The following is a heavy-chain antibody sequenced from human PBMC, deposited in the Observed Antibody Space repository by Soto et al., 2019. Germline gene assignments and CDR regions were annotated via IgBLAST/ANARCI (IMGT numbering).Heavy chain of an antibody. CDR1: GDSISSTNYY. CDR3: ARHSTENYRYNYYFTMDV. J-gene: IGHJ6*02. Sequence: SETLSLTCTVSGDSISSTNYYWGWIRQPPGKGLEWIGTFYSGRGNYYNPSLKSRVTISVDTSKNQFSLRLSSVTAADTAVYYCARHSTENYRYNYYFTMDVWGQGTTVTVSS. D-gene: IGHD1-7*01. CDR2: FYSGRGN. V-gene: IGHV4-39*01.